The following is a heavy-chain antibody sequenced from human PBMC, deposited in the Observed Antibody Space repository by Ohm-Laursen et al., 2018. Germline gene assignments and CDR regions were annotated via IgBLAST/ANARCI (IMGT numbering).Heavy chain of an antibody. CDR3: ARYQVLNTYYDFWSGLRGYYYYGMDV. Sequence: SDTLSLTCTVSGGSISSYYWSWIRQPPGKGLEWIGYIYYSGSTNYNPSLKSRVTISVDTSKNQFSLKLSSVTAADTAVYYCARYQVLNTYYDFWSGLRGYYYYGMDVWGQGTTVTVSS. CDR2: IYYSGST. J-gene: IGHJ6*02. CDR1: GGSISSYY. V-gene: IGHV4-59*07. D-gene: IGHD3-3*01.